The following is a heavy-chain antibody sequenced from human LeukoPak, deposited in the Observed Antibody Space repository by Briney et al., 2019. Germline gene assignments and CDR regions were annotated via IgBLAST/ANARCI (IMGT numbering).Heavy chain of an antibody. CDR1: GGSISSKSYY. J-gene: IGHJ6*03. Sequence: SETLSLTCSVSGGSISSKSYYWGWIRQPPGKGLEWIATTSYAGATYYTSSLKSRATVSVDTSNNAFSLKLTSVTAADSAMYFCMRHPLVELFSRTRYYFYYMDVWGRGTTVTVSS. D-gene: IGHD3/OR15-3a*01. V-gene: IGHV4-39*01. CDR3: MRHPLVELFSRTRYYFYYMDV. CDR2: TSYAGAT.